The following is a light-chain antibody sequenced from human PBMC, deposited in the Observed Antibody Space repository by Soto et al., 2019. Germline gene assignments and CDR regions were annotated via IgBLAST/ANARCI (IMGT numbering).Light chain of an antibody. V-gene: IGLV2-23*01. J-gene: IGLJ2*01. CDR3: CSYAGNSTLI. Sequence: QSALTQPASVSGSPGQSITISCTGTSSDVRSYNLVSWYQQHPGKGPKLMIYEGSKRPSGVSNRFSGSKSGNTASLTISGLQAEDEADYYCCSYAGNSTLIFGGGTKLTVL. CDR1: SSDVRSYNL. CDR2: EGS.